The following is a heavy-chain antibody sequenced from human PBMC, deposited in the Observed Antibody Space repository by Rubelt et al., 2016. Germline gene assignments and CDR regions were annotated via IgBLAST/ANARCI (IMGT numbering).Heavy chain of an antibody. J-gene: IGHJ4*02. D-gene: IGHD2-15*01. CDR1: GYSISSSNW. CDR2: TFYGGST. V-gene: IGHV4-28*01. Sequence: QVQLQESGPGLVKPSDTLSLTCAVSGYSISSSNWWGWIRQPPGKGLDWIGNTFYGGSTFYNPSLKRPIPLSIDTSKNQVSLKLYLGTAADTAVYYCATITVGYCSGNDCKDFWGQGTLVTVSS. CDR3: ATITVGYCSGNDCKDF.